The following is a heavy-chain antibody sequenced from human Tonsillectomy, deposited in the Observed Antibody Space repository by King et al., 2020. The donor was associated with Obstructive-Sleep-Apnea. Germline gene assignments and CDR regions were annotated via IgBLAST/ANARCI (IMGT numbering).Heavy chain of an antibody. Sequence: GQLVQSGAEVKKPGASVKVSCKVSGYTLTELSMHWVRQAPGKGLEWMGGFDPEDGETIYAQKFQGRVTMTEETSTDTAYMELSSLRSEDTAVYYCATDSHGDYYFDYWGQGTLVTVSS. CDR2: FDPEDGET. V-gene: IGHV1-24*01. CDR1: GYTLTELS. CDR3: ATDSHGDYYFDY. D-gene: IGHD4-17*01. J-gene: IGHJ4*02.